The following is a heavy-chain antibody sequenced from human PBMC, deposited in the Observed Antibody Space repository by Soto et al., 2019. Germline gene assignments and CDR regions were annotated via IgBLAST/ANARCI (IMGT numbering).Heavy chain of an antibody. CDR1: GFTFSSYS. V-gene: IGHV3-21*01. CDR2: ISSSSSYI. D-gene: IGHD3-22*01. CDR3: ARVTRYYYDSSGYFQFDY. J-gene: IGHJ4*02. Sequence: GGSLRLSCAASGFTFSSYSMNWVRQAPGKGLEWVSSISSSSSYIYYADSVKGRFTISRDNAKNSLYLQVNSLRAEDTAVYYCARVTRYYYDSSGYFQFDYWGQGTLVTVSS.